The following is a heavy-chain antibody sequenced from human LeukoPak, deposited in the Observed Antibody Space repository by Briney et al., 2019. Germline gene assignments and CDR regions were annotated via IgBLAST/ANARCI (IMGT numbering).Heavy chain of an antibody. CDR2: ISSNSSYI. CDR1: GFTFSSYS. V-gene: IGHV3-21*01. Sequence: GGSLRLSCAASGFTFSSYSMNWVRQAPGKGLEWVSSISSNSSYIYYADSVKGRFTISRDNAKNSLYLQMNSLRAEDTAVYYCARGGVGATGRIDYWGQGTLVTVSS. D-gene: IGHD1-26*01. J-gene: IGHJ4*02. CDR3: ARGGVGATGRIDY.